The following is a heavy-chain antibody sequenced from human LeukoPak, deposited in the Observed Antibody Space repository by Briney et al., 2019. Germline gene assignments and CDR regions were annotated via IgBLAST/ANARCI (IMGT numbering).Heavy chain of an antibody. CDR1: GFMFGSYA. J-gene: IGHJ3*02. D-gene: IGHD2-15*01. V-gene: IGHV3-23*01. CDR2: ISGSGGTT. CDR3: AKDRARYCSGGRCPRAFDI. Sequence: SGGSLRLSCAASGFMFGSYAMSWVRQAPGKGLEWVSAISGSGGTTNYADSVKGRFTVSRDNSKNTLYLQMNGLRGDDTAVYYCAKDRARYCSGGRCPRAFDIWGQGTMVTVSS.